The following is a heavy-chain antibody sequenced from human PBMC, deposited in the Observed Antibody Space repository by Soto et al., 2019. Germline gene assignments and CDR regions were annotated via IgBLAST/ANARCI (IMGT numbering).Heavy chain of an antibody. CDR1: GFTFSNDA. J-gene: IGHJ2*01. Sequence: GSLGLSCAASGFTFSNDAMSSVRQVPGKGLEWVSGTNDSGGSTYYEEAGKGRFTISRDNSKNTLYLQMNSLKAEDTAVYYCAKCPTYYDTSGFYYVSWYFDLWGRGTLVTVSS. D-gene: IGHD3-22*01. CDR2: TNDSGGST. V-gene: IGHV3-23*01. CDR3: AKCPTYYDTSGFYYVSWYFDL.